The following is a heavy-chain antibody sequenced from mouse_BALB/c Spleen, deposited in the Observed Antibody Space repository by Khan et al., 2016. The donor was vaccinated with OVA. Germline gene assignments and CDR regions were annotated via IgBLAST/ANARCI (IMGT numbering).Heavy chain of an antibody. CDR1: GFSLSTSGLG. Sequence: QVTLKVCGPGILQPSQTLSLTCSFSGFSLSTSGLGVNWIRQPSGKGLEWLAHIYWDDEKRYNPSLKSRLTISKDTSRNQVFLKITSVDTADTATYYCVRNLHDYDPWFTYWGQGTLVTVSA. J-gene: IGHJ3*01. D-gene: IGHD2-4*01. CDR3: VRNLHDYDPWFTY. V-gene: IGHV8-12*01. CDR2: IYWDDEK.